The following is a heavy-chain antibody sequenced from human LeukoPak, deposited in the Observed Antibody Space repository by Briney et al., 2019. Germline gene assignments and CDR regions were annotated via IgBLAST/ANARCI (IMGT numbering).Heavy chain of an antibody. CDR1: GGSISSGSYY. V-gene: IGHV4-61*02. Sequence: PSETLSLTCTVSGGSISSGSYYWSWIRQPAGKGLEWIGRIYTSGSTNYNPSLKSRVTISVDTSKNQFSLRLSSVTAADTAVYYCARDVSYDSSGYYAYHHDYWGQGTLVTVSS. CDR2: IYTSGST. J-gene: IGHJ4*02. CDR3: ARDVSYDSSGYYAYHHDY. D-gene: IGHD3-22*01.